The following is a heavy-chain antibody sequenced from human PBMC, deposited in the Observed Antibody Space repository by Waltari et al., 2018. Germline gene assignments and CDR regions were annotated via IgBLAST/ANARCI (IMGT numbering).Heavy chain of an antibody. CDR1: GDSMTINH. V-gene: IGHV4-4*07. J-gene: IGHJ4*02. CDR3: ARQGGNDFDY. Sequence: QVQLQESGPGLVKPSATLSLTCTAAGDSMTINHWSWIRQPAGKTLQWIGRIFANGDTRFHPSLKSRVTMSIDTSKKQLSLTLSSVTAADTAVYYCARQGGNDFDYWGQGVQVTVSS. D-gene: IGHD3-16*01. CDR2: IFANGDT.